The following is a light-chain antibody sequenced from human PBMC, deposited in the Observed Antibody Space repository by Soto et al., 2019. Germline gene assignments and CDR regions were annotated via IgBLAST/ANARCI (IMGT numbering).Light chain of an antibody. CDR1: QSVSSY. Sequence: IVVTHSQATLSLSPGERATLSCRASQSVSSYLAWYQQKPGQAPRLLIYDASNRATGIPARFSGSGSGTDFTLTISRLEPEDFAVYYCQQYGNSWWIFGQGTKVDIK. J-gene: IGKJ1*01. CDR2: DAS. V-gene: IGKV3-11*01. CDR3: QQYGNSWWI.